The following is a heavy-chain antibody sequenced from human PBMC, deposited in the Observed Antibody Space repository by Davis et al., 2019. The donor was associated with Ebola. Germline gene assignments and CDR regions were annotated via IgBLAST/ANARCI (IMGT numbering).Heavy chain of an antibody. D-gene: IGHD6-19*01. J-gene: IGHJ2*01. V-gene: IGHV4-4*02. CDR3: ARRQAYSSGWKGLVWYFDL. CDR1: GGSISSSNW. Sequence: PSETLSLTCAVSGGSISSSNWWSWVRQPPGKGLEWIGEIYHSGSTNYNPSLKSRVTISVDTSKNQFSLKLSSVTAADTAVYYCARRQAYSSGWKGLVWYFDLWGRGTLVTVSS. CDR2: IYHSGST.